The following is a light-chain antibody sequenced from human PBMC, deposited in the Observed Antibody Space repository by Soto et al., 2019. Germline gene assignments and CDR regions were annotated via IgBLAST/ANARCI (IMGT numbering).Light chain of an antibody. V-gene: IGKV4-1*01. J-gene: IGKJ1*01. Sequence: DIVMTQSPDSLAVSLGERATINCKSSQSVLNSSNNKNYLTWYQQKPGQPPKLLIYWASTRESGVPERFSGSGSGTDFTLTISSLQAEDVAVYYCQQYYSSPRTFGQGTKVEIK. CDR3: QQYYSSPRT. CDR2: WAS. CDR1: QSVLNSSNNKNY.